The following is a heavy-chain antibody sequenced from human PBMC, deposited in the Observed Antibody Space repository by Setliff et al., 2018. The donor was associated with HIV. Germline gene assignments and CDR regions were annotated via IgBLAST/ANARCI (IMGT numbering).Heavy chain of an antibody. J-gene: IGHJ5*02. CDR3: ARHSGVASPNWFDP. D-gene: IGHD3-10*01. CDR2: IYSSGST. V-gene: IGHV4-61*02. CDR1: GGSISSGNYY. Sequence: PSETLSLTCTVSGGSISSGNYYWSWIRQPAGKGLEWIGRIYSSGSTKYHASLKSRVTISIDTSKNQISLKLSSVTAADTAVYYCARHSGVASPNWFDPWGQGTLVTVSS.